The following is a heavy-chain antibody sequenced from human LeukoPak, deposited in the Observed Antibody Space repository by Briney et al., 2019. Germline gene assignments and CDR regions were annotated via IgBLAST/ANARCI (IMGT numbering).Heavy chain of an antibody. V-gene: IGHV3-74*01. D-gene: IGHD4-23*01. CDR3: ARGRPRGKDY. CDR2: IASDGSST. Sequence: GGSLRLSCAASGFTFSSYWMNWVRQAPGKGLVWVSRIASDGSSTTYADSVKGRFSISRDSAKNTLYLQMNSLRVEDTAVYYCARGRPRGKDYWGQGTLVTVSS. CDR1: GFTFSSYW. J-gene: IGHJ4*02.